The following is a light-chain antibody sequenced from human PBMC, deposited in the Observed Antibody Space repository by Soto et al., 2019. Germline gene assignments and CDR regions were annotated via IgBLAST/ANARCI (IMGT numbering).Light chain of an antibody. V-gene: IGKV1-5*01. CDR3: QQYKSYST. CDR2: DAS. CDR1: QSLNTR. J-gene: IGKJ1*01. Sequence: DIKLTQSPSTLSASVGDRVTLTCRASQSLNTRLAWYQQTPGKAPKLLIYDASTLESGVPSRFSGGGSGTEFTLTINNLQPDDLATYICQQYKSYSTFGRGTKVDIK.